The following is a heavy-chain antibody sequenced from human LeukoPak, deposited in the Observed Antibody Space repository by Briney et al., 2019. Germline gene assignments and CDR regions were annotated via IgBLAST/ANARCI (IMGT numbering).Heavy chain of an antibody. D-gene: IGHD3-22*01. J-gene: IGHJ4*02. Sequence: ASVKVSCKASGYTFTSYGIGWVRQAPGQGLEWMGWISAYNGNTNYAQKLQGRVTMTTDTSTSTAYMELRSLRSDDTAVYYCARKYYYDSELDYWGQGTLVTVSS. CDR3: ARKYYYDSELDY. CDR1: GYTFTSYG. V-gene: IGHV1-18*01. CDR2: ISAYNGNT.